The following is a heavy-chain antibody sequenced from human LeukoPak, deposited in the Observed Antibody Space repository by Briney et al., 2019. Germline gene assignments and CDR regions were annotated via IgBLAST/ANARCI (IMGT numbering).Heavy chain of an antibody. J-gene: IGHJ4*02. CDR2: IYYSGST. CDR1: GGSISSSSYY. V-gene: IGHV4-39*01. D-gene: IGHD6-19*01. Sequence: SETLSLTCTVSGGSISSSSYYWGWIRQPPGKGLEWIGSIYYSGSTYYNPSLKSRVTISVDTSKNQFSLKLSSVTAADTAVYYCARPLFSSGWYAFYFDYWGQGTLVTVSS. CDR3: ARPLFSSGWYAFYFDY.